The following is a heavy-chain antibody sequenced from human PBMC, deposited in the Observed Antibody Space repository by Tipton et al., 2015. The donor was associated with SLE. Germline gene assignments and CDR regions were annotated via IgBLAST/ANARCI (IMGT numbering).Heavy chain of an antibody. CDR3: ARYSDYYDSSADYRAFFDY. CDR1: GGSISSSSYY. J-gene: IGHJ4*02. D-gene: IGHD3-22*01. V-gene: IGHV4-39*07. Sequence: TLSLTCTVSGGSISSSSYYWGWIRQPPGKGLEWIGSIYYSGSTYYNPSLKSRVTISVDTSKNQFSLKLSSVTAADTAVYYCARYSDYYDSSADYRAFFDYWGQGTLVTVSS. CDR2: IYYSGST.